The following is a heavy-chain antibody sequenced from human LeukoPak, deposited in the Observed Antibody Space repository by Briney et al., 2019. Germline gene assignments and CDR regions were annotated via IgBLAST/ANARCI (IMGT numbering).Heavy chain of an antibody. J-gene: IGHJ4*02. CDR3: AKQRSEVPTAAANY. CDR1: GFTFSSYA. CDR2: ISGPGDTT. Sequence: GGSLRLSCATSGFTFSSYAMSWVRQAPGKGLEWVSGISGPGDTTYYAESVKGRFTISRDNSKNTLFPQMNSLRADDTAVYYCAKQRSEVPTAAANYWGRGTLVTVSS. V-gene: IGHV3-23*01. D-gene: IGHD2-2*01.